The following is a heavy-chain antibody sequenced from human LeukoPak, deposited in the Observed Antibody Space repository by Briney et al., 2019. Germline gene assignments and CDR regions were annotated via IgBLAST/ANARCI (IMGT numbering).Heavy chain of an antibody. D-gene: IGHD3-22*01. J-gene: IGHJ5*02. CDR3: ARCDYYVSGGYHA. CDR2: IYTTGSN. CDR1: GGSIDSGNYF. Sequence: KSSQTLSLTCTVSGGSIDSGNYFWNWIRQPAGKRLEWIGRIYTTGSNSRYNPSLQNRVTMSLDTSKNQVSLNLRSVTAADTAVYYCARCDYYVSGGYHAWGQGTLVTVSS. V-gene: IGHV4-61*02.